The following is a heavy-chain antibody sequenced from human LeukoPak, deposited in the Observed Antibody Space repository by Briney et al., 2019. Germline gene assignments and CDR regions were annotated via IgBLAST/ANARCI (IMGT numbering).Heavy chain of an antibody. CDR3: AKSASMVRGVRWGDAFDI. Sequence: GGSLRLSCAASGFTFSSYAMSWVRQAPGKGPEWVSAISGSGGSTYYADSVKGRFTISRDNSKNTLYLQMNSLRAEDTAVYYCAKSASMVRGVRWGDAFDIWGQGTMVTVSS. CDR2: ISGSGGST. J-gene: IGHJ3*02. D-gene: IGHD3-10*01. V-gene: IGHV3-23*01. CDR1: GFTFSSYA.